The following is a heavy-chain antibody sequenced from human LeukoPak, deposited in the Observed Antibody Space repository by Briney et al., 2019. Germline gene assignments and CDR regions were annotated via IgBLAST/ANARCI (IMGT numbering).Heavy chain of an antibody. CDR2: INPSGGST. CDR3: ARGAPTTRIGAGRFDY. CDR1: GYSLTNYY. Sequence: ASVTVSCKAFGYSLTNYYVHWVRQAPGQGLEWMGEINPSGGSTSYAQKFQGRITVTRDTYTNTVYMDLSSPRSEDTATYYCARGAPTTRIGAGRFDYWGQGSLLTVAS. V-gene: IGHV1-46*01. J-gene: IGHJ4*02. D-gene: IGHD5-12*01.